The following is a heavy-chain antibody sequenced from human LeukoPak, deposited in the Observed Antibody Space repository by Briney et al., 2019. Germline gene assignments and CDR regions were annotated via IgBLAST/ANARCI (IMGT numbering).Heavy chain of an antibody. CDR1: GGSFRGYY. Sequence: AESLTLTCVVYGGSFRGYYWSWIRQPPGKGLEWIGEINHSGNTNYNPSPKRRVTTSAKKSTNQSSLKLSTVTAADMAVYDCARQGSGEHYYSYYMDVWGKGTTATAPS. D-gene: IGHD2-15*01. J-gene: IGHJ6*03. V-gene: IGHV4-34*01. CDR3: ARQGSGEHYYSYYMDV. CDR2: INHSGNT.